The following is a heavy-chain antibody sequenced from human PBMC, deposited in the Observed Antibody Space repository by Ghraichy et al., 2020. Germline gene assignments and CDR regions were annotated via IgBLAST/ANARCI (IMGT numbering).Heavy chain of an antibody. CDR2: INHSGST. CDR3: ARLAAPLPYCSGGSCYSAGGDY. V-gene: IGHV4-34*01. Sequence: GSLRLSCAVYGGSFSGYYWSWIRQPPGKGLEWIGEINHSGSTNYNPSLKSRVTISVDTSKNQFSLKLSSVTAADTAVYYCARLAAPLPYCSGGSCYSAGGDYWGQGTLVTVSS. CDR1: GGSFSGYY. D-gene: IGHD2-15*01. J-gene: IGHJ4*02.